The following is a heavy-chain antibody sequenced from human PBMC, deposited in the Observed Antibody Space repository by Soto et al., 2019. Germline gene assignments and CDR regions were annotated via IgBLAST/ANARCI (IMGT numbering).Heavy chain of an antibody. J-gene: IGHJ6*01. CDR1: GYSFTSYW. V-gene: IGHV5-51*01. CDR3: PSSSTSFYYYGIDV. CDR2: SYPGDSDT. D-gene: IGHD6-6*01. Sequence: PGESLKISCKGSGYSFTSYWIGWVRQMPGKGLEWMGISYPGDSDTRYNPSFQGQVTISADKSISTAYLQWSSLKASDTAKHYYPSSSTSFYYYGIDVWGRGTPVTVSS.